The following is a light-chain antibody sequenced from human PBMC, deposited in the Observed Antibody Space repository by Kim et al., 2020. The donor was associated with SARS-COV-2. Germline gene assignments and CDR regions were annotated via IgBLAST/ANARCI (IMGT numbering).Light chain of an antibody. CDR2: DAS. J-gene: IGKJ5*01. Sequence: STEERATLSCRASQSVSSYLAWYQQKPGQAPRLLIYDASNRATGIPARFSGSGSGTDFTLTISSLEPEDFAVYYCQQRSNWPQITFGQGTRLEIK. V-gene: IGKV3-11*01. CDR1: QSVSSY. CDR3: QQRSNWPQIT.